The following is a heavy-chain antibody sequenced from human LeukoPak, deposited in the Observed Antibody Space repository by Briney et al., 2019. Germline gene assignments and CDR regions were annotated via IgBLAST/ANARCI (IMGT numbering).Heavy chain of an antibody. CDR1: GYTFIGNY. CDR3: AIHWGAGWYFDL. V-gene: IGHV1-2*02. CDR2: IDPNSGGT. D-gene: IGHD7-27*01. J-gene: IGHJ2*01. Sequence: GASVKVSCKASGYTFIGNYIHWVRQAPGQGLEWMGWIDPNSGGTNYAQKFQGRVTMTRDTSISTAYMELSRLTPDDTAVYYCAIHWGAGWYFDLWGRGTLVPVSS.